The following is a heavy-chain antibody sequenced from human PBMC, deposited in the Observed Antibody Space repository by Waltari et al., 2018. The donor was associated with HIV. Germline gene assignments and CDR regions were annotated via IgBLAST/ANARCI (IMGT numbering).Heavy chain of an antibody. CDR3: AKVKKYQALSVFPDYYYGMDV. CDR1: GFSFSTYG. Sequence: QVQLVESGGGVVQPGRSLRLSCAASGFSFSTYGMHWVRQAPGKGLEWVAVKSYDGSNKYYGDSVKGRFTISRDDSKNTLSLQMNSLRAEDTAVYYCAKVKKYQALSVFPDYYYGMDVWGQGTTVTVSS. V-gene: IGHV3-30*18. CDR2: KSYDGSNK. D-gene: IGHD2-2*01. J-gene: IGHJ6*02.